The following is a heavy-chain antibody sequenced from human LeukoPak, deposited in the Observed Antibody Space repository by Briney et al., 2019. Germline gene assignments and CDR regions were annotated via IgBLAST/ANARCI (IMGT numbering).Heavy chain of an antibody. D-gene: IGHD3-16*02. V-gene: IGHV3-30*02. CDR2: IRYDGSNK. CDR3: ATFGGVIVVDAFDI. Sequence: PGGSLRLSCAASGFTFSSYGMHWVRQAPGKGLEWVAFIRYDGSNKYYADSVKGRFTISRDNSKNTLYLQMNSLRAEDTAVYYCATFGGVIVVDAFDIWGQGTMVTVSS. J-gene: IGHJ3*02. CDR1: GFTFSSYG.